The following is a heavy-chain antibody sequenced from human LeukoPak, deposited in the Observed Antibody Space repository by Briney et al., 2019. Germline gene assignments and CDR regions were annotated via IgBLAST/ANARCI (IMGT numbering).Heavy chain of an antibody. CDR2: IYYSGST. D-gene: IGHD6-19*01. V-gene: IGHV4-59*08. CDR3: ARRDTSGRLPDY. CDR1: GGSMSGYY. J-gene: IGHJ4*02. Sequence: SETLSLTCTVSGGSMSGYYWSWIRQPPGKGLEWIGYIYYSGSTNYNPSLESRVTISVDTSNNQFSLKLSSVTAADTAVYYCARRDTSGRLPDYWGQGTLVTVSS.